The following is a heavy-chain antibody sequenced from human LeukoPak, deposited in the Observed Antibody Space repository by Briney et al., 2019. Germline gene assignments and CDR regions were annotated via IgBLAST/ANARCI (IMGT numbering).Heavy chain of an antibody. Sequence: PSETLSLTCTVSGGSISSSSYYWGWIRQPPGKGLEWIGSIYYSGSTYYNPSLKSRVTISVDTSKNQFSLKLSSVTAADTAVYYCARDRPASEWWELLRAGGFGYFDYWGQGTLVTVSS. D-gene: IGHD1-26*01. CDR2: IYYSGST. V-gene: IGHV4-39*07. CDR3: ARDRPASEWWELLRAGGFGYFDY. CDR1: GGSISSSSYY. J-gene: IGHJ4*02.